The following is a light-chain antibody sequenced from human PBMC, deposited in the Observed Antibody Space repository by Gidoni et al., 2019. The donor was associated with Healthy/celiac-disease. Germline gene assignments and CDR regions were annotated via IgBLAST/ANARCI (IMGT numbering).Light chain of an antibody. CDR3: QQYNNWWT. CDR1: QSVSSN. V-gene: IGKV3-15*01. Sequence: EIVMTQSPATLSVSPGERATLSCRASQSVSSNLAWDQQKPGQAPRLLIYGASTRATGIPARFSGSGSGTEFTLTISSLQSEDFAVYYCQQYNNWWTFXQXTKVEIK. CDR2: GAS. J-gene: IGKJ1*01.